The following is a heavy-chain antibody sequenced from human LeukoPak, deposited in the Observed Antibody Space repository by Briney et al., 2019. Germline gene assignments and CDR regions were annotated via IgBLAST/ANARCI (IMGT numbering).Heavy chain of an antibody. CDR3: VAPLWFGELLENFDY. V-gene: IGHV3-21*01. CDR2: ISSSSSYI. Sequence: PGGSLRLSCAASGFTFSGYSMNWVRQAPGEGLEWVSSISSSSSYIYYADSVKGRFTISRDNAKNSLYLQMNSLRAEDTAVYYCVAPLWFGELLENFDYWGQGTLVTVSS. D-gene: IGHD3-10*01. CDR1: GFTFSGYS. J-gene: IGHJ4*02.